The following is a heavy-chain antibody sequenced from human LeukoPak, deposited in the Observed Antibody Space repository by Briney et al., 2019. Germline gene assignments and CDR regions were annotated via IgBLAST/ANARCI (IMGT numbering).Heavy chain of an antibody. CDR2: IRSKAYGGTT. CDR3: ATDGISEETTTDY. Sequence: GGSLRLSCTASGFTFGDYAMSWVRQAPGKGLEWVGFIRSKAYGGTTDYAAPVKGRFIISRDDSKNSLYLQMNSLKTEDTAVYFCATDGISEETTTDYWGQGTLVTVSS. D-gene: IGHD1-1*01. J-gene: IGHJ4*02. CDR1: GFTFGDYA. V-gene: IGHV3-49*04.